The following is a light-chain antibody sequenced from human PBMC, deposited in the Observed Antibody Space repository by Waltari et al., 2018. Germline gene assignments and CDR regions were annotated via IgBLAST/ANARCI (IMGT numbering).Light chain of an antibody. V-gene: IGKV4-1*01. CDR3: QQYYSTPLFT. CDR1: KSVLYSSNNKSY. CDR2: WAS. J-gene: IGKJ3*01. Sequence: DTVVTQQPAALLSSSRGGATTLSWPSKSVLYSSNNKSYLAWYQQKPGPHPKLLIYWASTRESGVPDRFSSSGSEAKFSLTISSLQAEDVAVYYCQQYYSTPLFTFGPGTKVDIK.